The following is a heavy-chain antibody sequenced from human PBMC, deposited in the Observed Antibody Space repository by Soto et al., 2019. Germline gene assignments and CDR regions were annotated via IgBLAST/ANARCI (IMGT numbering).Heavy chain of an antibody. D-gene: IGHD1-26*01. CDR2: SGPEEGEP. Sequence: ASVKVSCKVPENTLTELTIDWLRQAPGKGLEWMGRSGPEEGEPIYPQKFQGRVSMTEDPSTDTAYMELTSLRSEDTAVYFCAADRKIVGTIGAFDFWGQGTLVTVSS. J-gene: IGHJ4*02. CDR3: AADRKIVGTIGAFDF. V-gene: IGHV1-24*01. CDR1: ENTLTELT.